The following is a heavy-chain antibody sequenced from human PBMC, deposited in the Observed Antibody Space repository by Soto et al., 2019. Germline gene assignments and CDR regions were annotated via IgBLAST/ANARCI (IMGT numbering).Heavy chain of an antibody. CDR3: ARESIRYVSGSYSFDY. Sequence: EVQLVESGGGLVQPGGSLRLSCAASGFTFSSYSMNWVRQAPGKGLEWVSYISSSSSTIYYADSVKGRFTISRDNAKNXLYLQMNSLRAADTAVYYCARESIRYVSGSYSFDYWGQGTLVTVSS. CDR2: ISSSSSTI. CDR1: GFTFSSYS. J-gene: IGHJ4*02. V-gene: IGHV3-48*01. D-gene: IGHD3-10*01.